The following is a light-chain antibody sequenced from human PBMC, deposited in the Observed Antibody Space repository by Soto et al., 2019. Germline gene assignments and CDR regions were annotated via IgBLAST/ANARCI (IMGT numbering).Light chain of an antibody. V-gene: IGKV3-11*01. CDR3: QHRSNWPIT. J-gene: IGKJ5*01. CDR2: DAS. Sequence: EIVLTQSPATLSLSPGEGATLSCRASQSISSYLAWYQQKPGQAPRLLIYDASNRATGIPARFSGSGSGTDFTLTISSLEPEDFAVYYCQHRSNWPITFGQGTRPEIK. CDR1: QSISSY.